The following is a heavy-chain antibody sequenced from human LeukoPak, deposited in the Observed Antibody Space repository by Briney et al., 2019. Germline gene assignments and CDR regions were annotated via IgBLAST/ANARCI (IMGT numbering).Heavy chain of an antibody. CDR2: ISGSGDST. V-gene: IGHV3-23*01. D-gene: IGHD5-18*01. CDR1: GFTFSSYG. J-gene: IGHJ6*03. CDR3: TTAGLWTLDYYYYMDV. Sequence: GGSLRLSCAASGFTFSSYGMIWVRQAPGKGLEWVSGISGSGDSTYYADSVKGRFTISRDNSKNTLYLQMNSLRAEDTAVYYCTTAGLWTLDYYYYMDVWGKGTTVTVSS.